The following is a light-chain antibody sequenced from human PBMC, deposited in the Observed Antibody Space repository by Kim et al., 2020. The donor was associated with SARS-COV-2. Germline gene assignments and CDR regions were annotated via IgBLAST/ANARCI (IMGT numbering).Light chain of an antibody. CDR2: DAS. J-gene: IGKJ1*01. Sequence: SASVGDRVTITCRASQSISMRLAWYQQKPGKAPKLMIYDASSLDSGVPSRFSGSGSGTEFTLTISSLQPDDFATYYCQQYITYWTFGQGTKVEIK. CDR1: QSISMR. V-gene: IGKV1-5*01. CDR3: QQYITYWT.